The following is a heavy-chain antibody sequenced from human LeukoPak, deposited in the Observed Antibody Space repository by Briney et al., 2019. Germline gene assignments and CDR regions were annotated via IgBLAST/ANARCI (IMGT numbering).Heavy chain of an antibody. V-gene: IGHV3-23*01. CDR3: AKDFTAPAY. CDR1: GFTFSSNA. Sequence: GGSLRLSCAAFGFTFSSNAMSWVRQAPGKGLQWVSAISASGDSTFYTDSVKGRFTISRDNSKNTLYLQMNSLRAEDTAIYYCAKDFTAPAYWGQGTLVTVSS. D-gene: IGHD3-16*01. CDR2: ISASGDST. J-gene: IGHJ4*02.